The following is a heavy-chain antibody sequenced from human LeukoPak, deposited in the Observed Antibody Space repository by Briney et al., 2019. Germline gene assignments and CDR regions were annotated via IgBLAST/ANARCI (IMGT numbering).Heavy chain of an antibody. D-gene: IGHD2/OR15-2a*01. V-gene: IGHV3-30*04. CDR3: ARALSSYFDY. CDR2: ISYDGSNK. J-gene: IGHJ4*02. Sequence: GGSLRLSCAASGFTFSSYEMNWVRQAPGKGLEWVAVISYDGSNKYYADSVKGRFTISRDNSKNTLYLQMNSLRAEDTAVYYCARALSSYFDYWGQGTLVTVSS. CDR1: GFTFSSYE.